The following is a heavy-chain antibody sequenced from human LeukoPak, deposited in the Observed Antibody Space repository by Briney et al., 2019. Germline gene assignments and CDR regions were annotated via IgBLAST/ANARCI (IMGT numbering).Heavy chain of an antibody. J-gene: IGHJ6*02. V-gene: IGHV1-46*01. CDR3: ARGPGGSLGLDYYYYGMDV. D-gene: IGHD1-26*01. Sequence: GASVKVSCRASGYAFTSYYMHWVRQAPGQGLEWMGIINPSGGSTSYAQKFQGRVTMTRDTSTSTVYMELRSLRSDDTAMYFCARGPGGSLGLDYYYYGMDVWGQGATVTVSS. CDR2: INPSGGST. CDR1: GYAFTSYY.